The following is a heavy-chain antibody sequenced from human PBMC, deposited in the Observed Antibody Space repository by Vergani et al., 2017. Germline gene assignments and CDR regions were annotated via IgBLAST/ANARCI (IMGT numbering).Heavy chain of an antibody. J-gene: IGHJ4*02. CDR1: GYTLTELS. D-gene: IGHD3-16*01. CDR3: ATDQRIHGGYVWTFDY. Sequence: QVQLVQSGAEVKKPGASVKVSCKVSGYTLTELSMHWVRQAPGKGLEWMGGFDPEDGETIYAQKFQGRVTMTEDTSTDTAYMELSSLRSEDTAVYYCATDQRIHGGYVWTFDYWGQGTLVTVSS. V-gene: IGHV1-24*01. CDR2: FDPEDGET.